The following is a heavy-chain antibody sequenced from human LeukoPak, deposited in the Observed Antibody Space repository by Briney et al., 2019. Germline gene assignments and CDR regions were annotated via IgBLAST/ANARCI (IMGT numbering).Heavy chain of an antibody. D-gene: IGHD3-3*01. CDR1: GGSVSGSY. Sequence: PSETLSLTCTVSGGSVSGSYWSWIRLPPGKGLEWIGYVYHTGNTNYNPSLRSRATISLDTSKNDVTLNLRSVTAADTAIYYCARHXFATPXDFRGRGTLVTV. CDR2: VYHTGNT. J-gene: IGHJ4*02. CDR3: ARHXFATPXDF. V-gene: IGHV4-59*08.